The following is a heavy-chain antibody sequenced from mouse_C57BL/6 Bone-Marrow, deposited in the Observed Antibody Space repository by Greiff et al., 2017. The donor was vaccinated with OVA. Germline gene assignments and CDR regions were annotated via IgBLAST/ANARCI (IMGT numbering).Heavy chain of an antibody. Sequence: VQLQQPGTELVKPGASVKLSCKASGYTFTSYWMHWVKQRPGQGLEWIGNINPSNGGTNYNEKFKSKATLTVDKSSSTAYMELRSLTSEDSAVYFCARGYGYYAMDYWGQGTSVTVSS. CDR3: ARGYGYYAMDY. CDR2: INPSNGGT. D-gene: IGHD1-1*02. J-gene: IGHJ4*01. V-gene: IGHV1-53*01. CDR1: GYTFTSYW.